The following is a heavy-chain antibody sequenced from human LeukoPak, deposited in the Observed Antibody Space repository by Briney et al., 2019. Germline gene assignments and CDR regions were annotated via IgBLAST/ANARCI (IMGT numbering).Heavy chain of an antibody. J-gene: IGHJ3*02. CDR3: ARQGSLGWRIDAFDI. CDR2: IYYTGST. D-gene: IGHD6-19*01. V-gene: IGHV4-39*01. Sequence: SETLSLTCTVSGGSISSSSYYWGWIRQPPGKGLEWIGTIYYTGSTYYSPSLQSRVTISVDRSKNQFSLKLSSVTAADTAVHYCARQGSLGWRIDAFDIWGQGTLVTVSS. CDR1: GGSISSSSYY.